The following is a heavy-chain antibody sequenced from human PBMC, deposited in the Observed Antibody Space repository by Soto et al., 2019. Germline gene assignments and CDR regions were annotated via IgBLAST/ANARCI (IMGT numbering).Heavy chain of an antibody. D-gene: IGHD1-26*01. CDR1: GVSFTGYY. CDR3: ARAGRWRAYSRTFWSDP. CDR2: ISPSGAT. J-gene: IGHJ5*02. V-gene: IGHV4-34*01. Sequence: PSETLSLTCAVSGVSFTGYYLTWIRHSPGKGLEWIGEISPSGATTKNPSLGSRVTLSVDISKKQFSLNLTSVTPAATAVYYCARAGRWRAYSRTFWSDPWGQGTQVTVSS.